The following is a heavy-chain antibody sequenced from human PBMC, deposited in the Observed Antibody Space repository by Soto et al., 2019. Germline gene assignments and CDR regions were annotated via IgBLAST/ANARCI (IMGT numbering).Heavy chain of an antibody. D-gene: IGHD6-6*01. CDR2: ISAYDGNT. J-gene: IGHJ4*02. CDR3: ARDPATAYSSSSFDY. V-gene: IGHV1-18*04. CDR1: GYTFTTYG. Sequence: GASVKVSCKASGYTFTTYGITWVRQAPGQGLEWMGWISAYDGNTNYAQKLQGRVSMTTDSSTSTAYMELRSLRPDGTAVYYCARDPATAYSSSSFDYWGQGTLVTVSS.